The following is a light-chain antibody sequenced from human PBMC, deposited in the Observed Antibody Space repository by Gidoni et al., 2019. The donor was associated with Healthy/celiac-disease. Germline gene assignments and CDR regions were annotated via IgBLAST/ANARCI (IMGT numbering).Light chain of an antibody. CDR3: SSYTSSSTRPWV. V-gene: IGLV2-14*01. CDR2: EVS. CDR1: SSDVGGYNY. J-gene: IGLJ3*02. Sequence: QSALTQPASVSVSPGQSITISCTGTSSDVGGYNYVSWYQQHPGKAPKPMIYEVSNRPSGVSNRCSGSKSGNTASLTISGLQAEDEAEYYCSSYTSSSTRPWVFGGGTKLTVL.